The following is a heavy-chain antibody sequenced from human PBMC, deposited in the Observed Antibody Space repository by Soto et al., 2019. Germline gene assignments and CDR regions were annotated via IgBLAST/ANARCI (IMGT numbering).Heavy chain of an antibody. J-gene: IGHJ4*02. CDR3: AKDLDDYSSAIDF. D-gene: IGHD4-4*01. Sequence: ASVQVSCKASGYSLSGYYLHWVRQAPRQGPEWMGWINPNSGGTKYVQKFQGRVTMTRDTSISTVYLELSRLRSDDTAVYYCAKDLDDYSSAIDFWGQGTLVTVSS. CDR2: INPNSGGT. CDR1: GYSLSGYY. V-gene: IGHV1-2*02.